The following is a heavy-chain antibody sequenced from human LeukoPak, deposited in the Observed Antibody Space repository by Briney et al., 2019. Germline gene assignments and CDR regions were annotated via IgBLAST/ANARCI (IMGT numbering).Heavy chain of an antibody. J-gene: IGHJ3*02. CDR2: IWYDGSNK. D-gene: IGHD3-3*01. CDR1: GFTFSSYG. Sequence: PGGSLRLSCAASGFTFSSYGMHWVRQAPGEGLEWVAVIWYDGSNKYYADSVKGRFTISRDNSKNTLYLQMNSLRAEDTAVYYCAKDLNQYYDFWSGYYGNAFDIWGQGTMVTVSS. V-gene: IGHV3-33*06. CDR3: AKDLNQYYDFWSGYYGNAFDI.